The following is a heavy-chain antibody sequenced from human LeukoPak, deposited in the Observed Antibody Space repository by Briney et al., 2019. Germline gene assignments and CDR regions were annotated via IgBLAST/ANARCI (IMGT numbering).Heavy chain of an antibody. CDR3: AKGPFFYYDASGYNYFDF. CDR1: GFTFSSYA. Sequence: GGSLRLSCAAAGFTFSSYAVSWVRQAPGKGLEWVSAMSGSGGMTYYADSVKGRFTISGDNSKKTLYLQMDSLRAEDTAVYYCAKGPFFYYDASGYNYFDFWGQGTLVTVSS. CDR2: MSGSGGMT. D-gene: IGHD3-22*01. V-gene: IGHV3-23*01. J-gene: IGHJ4*02.